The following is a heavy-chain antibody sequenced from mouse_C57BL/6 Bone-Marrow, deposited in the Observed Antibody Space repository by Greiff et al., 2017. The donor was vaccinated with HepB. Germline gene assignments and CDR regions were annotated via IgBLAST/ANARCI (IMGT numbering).Heavy chain of an antibody. CDR1: GYTFTDYY. V-gene: IGHV1-19*01. Sequence: EVQLQQSGPVLVKPGASVKMSCKASGYTFTDYYMNWVKQSHGKSLEWIGVINPYNGGTSYTQKFKGKATLTVDKSSSTAYMELNSLTSEDSAVYCCTGPPNAMDYWGQGTSVTVSS. CDR2: INPYNGGT. CDR3: TGPPNAMDY. J-gene: IGHJ4*01.